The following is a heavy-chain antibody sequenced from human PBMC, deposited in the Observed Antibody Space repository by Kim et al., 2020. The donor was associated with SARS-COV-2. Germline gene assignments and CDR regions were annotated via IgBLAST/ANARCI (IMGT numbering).Heavy chain of an antibody. CDR2: IIPILGIA. D-gene: IGHD3-10*01. V-gene: IGHV1-69*02. J-gene: IGHJ4*02. CDR3: AACYGSGSYLTT. CDR1: GGTFSSYT. Sequence: SVKVSCKASGGTFSSYTISWVRQAPGQGLEWMGRIIPILGIANYAQKFQGRVTITADKSTSTAYMELSSLRSEDTAVYYCAACYGSGSYLTTRGQGTLVTVSS.